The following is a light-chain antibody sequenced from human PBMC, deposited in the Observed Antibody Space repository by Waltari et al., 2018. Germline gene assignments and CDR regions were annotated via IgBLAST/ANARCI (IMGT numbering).Light chain of an antibody. CDR3: TSYTSSGTCV. CDR2: DVS. V-gene: IGLV2-14*03. CDR1: TSDVGGYDV. Sequence: QSALTQPASVSGSPGQSITISCTGTTSDVGGYDVVSWYQQHPGKAPKLMIYDVSYRPSGVSNRFSGSKSGNTASLTISGLQDEDEADYYCTSYTSSGTCVFGSGTKVTVL. J-gene: IGLJ1*01.